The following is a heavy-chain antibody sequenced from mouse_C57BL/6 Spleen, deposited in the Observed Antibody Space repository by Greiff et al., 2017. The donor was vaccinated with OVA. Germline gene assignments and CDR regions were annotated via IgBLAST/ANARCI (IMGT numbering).Heavy chain of an antibody. CDR1: GYSITSGYY. J-gene: IGHJ2*01. V-gene: IGHV3-6*01. Sequence: ESGPGLVKPSQSLSLTCSVTGYSITSGYYWNWIRQFPGNKLEWMGYISYDGSNNYNPSLKNRISITRDTSKNQFFLKLNSVTTEDTATYYCARGPPYGNYAMDYWGQGTTLTVSS. D-gene: IGHD2-1*01. CDR2: ISYDGSN. CDR3: ARGPPYGNYAMDY.